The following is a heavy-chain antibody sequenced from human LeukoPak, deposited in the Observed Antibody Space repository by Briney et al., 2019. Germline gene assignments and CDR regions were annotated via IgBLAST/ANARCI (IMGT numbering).Heavy chain of an antibody. V-gene: IGHV3-23*01. CDR2: ISGSGGST. CDR1: GFTFSSYA. CDR3: AKGYLRLGELSLPPGVIDY. Sequence: GGSLRLSCAASGFTFSSYAMSWVRQAPGKGLEWVSAISGSGGSTYYADSVKGRFTISRDNSKNTLYLQMNSLRAEDTAVYYCAKGYLRLGELSLPPGVIDYWGQGTLVTVSP. D-gene: IGHD3-16*02. J-gene: IGHJ4*02.